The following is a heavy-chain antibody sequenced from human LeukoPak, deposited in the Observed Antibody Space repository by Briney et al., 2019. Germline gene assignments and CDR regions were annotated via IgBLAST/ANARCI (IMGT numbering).Heavy chain of an antibody. CDR2: INHSGST. J-gene: IGHJ4*02. Sequence: SETLSLTCAVYGGSFSGYYWSWIRQPPGKGLEWIGEINHSGSTNYNPSLKSRVTISVDTSKNQFSLKLSSVTAADTAVYYRARARYYYDSSGYHTPFDYWGQGTLVTVSS. V-gene: IGHV4-34*01. CDR1: GGSFSGYY. CDR3: ARARYYYDSSGYHTPFDY. D-gene: IGHD3-22*01.